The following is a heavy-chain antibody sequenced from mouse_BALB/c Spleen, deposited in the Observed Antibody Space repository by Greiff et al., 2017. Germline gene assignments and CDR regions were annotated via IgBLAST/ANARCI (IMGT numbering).Heavy chain of an antibody. J-gene: IGHJ4*01. D-gene: IGHD2-2*01. CDR3: ARNLGLPLYYAMDY. CDR2: IWSGGST. V-gene: IGHV2-2*02. Sequence: VKLVESGPGLVQPSQSLSITCTVSGFSLTSYGVHWVRQSPGKGLEWLGVIWSGGSTDYNAAFISRLSISKDNSKSQVFFKMNSLQANDTAIYYCARNLGLPLYYAMDYWGQGTSVTVSS. CDR1: GFSLTSYG.